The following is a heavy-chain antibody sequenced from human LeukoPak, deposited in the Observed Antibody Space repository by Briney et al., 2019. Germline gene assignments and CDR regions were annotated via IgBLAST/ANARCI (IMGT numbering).Heavy chain of an antibody. D-gene: IGHD5-18*01. CDR3: AKETYSNSYSDLDY. V-gene: IGHV3-7*03. Sequence: GSLRLSCAASGFTFNSYWMSWVRQAPGKGLQWAANIKEDGSEEYYLDSVRGRFTVSRDNSKNSLYLQMNSLRSEDTALYYCAKETYSNSYSDLDYWGQGTLVTVSS. J-gene: IGHJ4*02. CDR2: IKEDGSEE. CDR1: GFTFNSYW.